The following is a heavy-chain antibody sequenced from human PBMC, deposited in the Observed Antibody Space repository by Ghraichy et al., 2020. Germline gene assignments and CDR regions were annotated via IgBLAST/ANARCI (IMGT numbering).Heavy chain of an antibody. V-gene: IGHV1-18*01. CDR2: ISAYNGNT. Sequence: KVSCKASGYTFTSYGISWVRQAPGQGLEWMGWISAYNGNTNYAQKLQGRVTMTTDTSTSTAYMELRSLRSDDTAVYYCAREYSGSYLRGGYYFDYWGQGTLVTVSS. CDR1: GYTFTSYG. D-gene: IGHD1-26*01. J-gene: IGHJ4*02. CDR3: AREYSGSYLRGGYYFDY.